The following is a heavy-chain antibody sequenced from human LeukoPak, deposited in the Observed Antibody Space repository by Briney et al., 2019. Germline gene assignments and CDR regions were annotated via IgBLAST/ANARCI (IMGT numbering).Heavy chain of an antibody. J-gene: IGHJ4*02. CDR2: ISSSSSYI. D-gene: IGHD6-13*01. CDR1: GFTFSSYS. CDR3: ASLALGSWFDY. Sequence: GGSLRLSCAASGFTFSSYSMNWVRQAPGKGLEWVSSISSSSSYIYYADSVKGRFTISRDNAKNSLYLQMNSLRAEDTAVYYCASLALGSWFDYWGRGTLVTVSS. V-gene: IGHV3-21*01.